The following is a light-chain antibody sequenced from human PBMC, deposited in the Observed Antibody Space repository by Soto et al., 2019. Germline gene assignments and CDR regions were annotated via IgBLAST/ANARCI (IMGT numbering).Light chain of an antibody. CDR3: QQRTNWRYT. Sequence: EIVLTQSPATLSLSPGERATLSCRASQSVSRYLAWYQQKPGQAPRLLIYDTSNRATGIPARFSGSGSGTDFTLTISSLEPEDFAVYYCQQRTNWRYTFGQGT. CDR2: DTS. J-gene: IGKJ2*01. V-gene: IGKV3-11*01. CDR1: QSVSRY.